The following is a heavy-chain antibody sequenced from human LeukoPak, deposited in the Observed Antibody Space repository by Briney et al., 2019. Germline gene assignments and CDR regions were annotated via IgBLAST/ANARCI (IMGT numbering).Heavy chain of an antibody. CDR3: ARTATIGIAEPDLHFDF. J-gene: IGHJ4*02. CDR1: GFTFSRYT. CDR2: IRRSSNYI. V-gene: IGHV3-21*01. Sequence: PGGSLRLSCAASGFTFSRYTMDWVRQAPGKGLEWVSSIRRSSNYIYYADSVRGRFTISRDNAKNSLYLQMNSLRAEDTAVYFCARTATIGIAEPDLHFDFWGQGTLVTVSS. D-gene: IGHD1-1*01.